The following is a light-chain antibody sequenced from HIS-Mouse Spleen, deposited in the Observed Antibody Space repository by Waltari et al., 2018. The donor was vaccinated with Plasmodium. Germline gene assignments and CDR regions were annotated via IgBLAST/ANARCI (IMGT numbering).Light chain of an antibody. J-gene: IGLJ3*02. Sequence: SYELTQPPSVSVSPGQTARITCSGDALPKKYAYWYQQKSGQAPVRVIYEDSKRPSGSPERFSGSSSWTMATLTISGAQVEDEADYYCYSTDSSGNHRVFGGGTKLTVL. V-gene: IGLV3-10*01. CDR2: EDS. CDR1: ALPKKY. CDR3: YSTDSSGNHRV.